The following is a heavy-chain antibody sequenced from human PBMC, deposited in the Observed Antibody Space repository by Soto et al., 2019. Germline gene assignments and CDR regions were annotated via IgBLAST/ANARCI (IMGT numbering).Heavy chain of an antibody. CDR2: INPSGGST. J-gene: IGHJ4*02. CDR1: GYTFTHYY. CDR3: ARPPFPGCINGVCYPCDH. D-gene: IGHD2-8*01. V-gene: IGHV1-46*01. Sequence: QVQLVQSGAEVKKPGASVKVSCKASGYTFTHYYIHWVRQAPGQGLEWMGMINPSGGSTDYAQKYQGRVTMTTDTSTTTVYMELSSLRSDDTAVYYCARPPFPGCINGVCYPCDHSGQGTLVTVSS.